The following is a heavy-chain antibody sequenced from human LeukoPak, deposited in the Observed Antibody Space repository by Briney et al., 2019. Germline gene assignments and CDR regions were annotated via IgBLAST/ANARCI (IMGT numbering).Heavy chain of an antibody. Sequence: PSETLSLTCADSGGSFSGSYWSWIRQPPGKGLEWVVEINHSGSTNYNPSLKSRVTISVDTSKNQFSLKLSSVTAADTAVYYCARTGTTRKNVNWFDPWGQGTLVTVSS. CDR3: ARTGTTRKNVNWFDP. J-gene: IGHJ5*02. V-gene: IGHV4-34*01. D-gene: IGHD1-7*01. CDR2: INHSGST. CDR1: GGSFSGSY.